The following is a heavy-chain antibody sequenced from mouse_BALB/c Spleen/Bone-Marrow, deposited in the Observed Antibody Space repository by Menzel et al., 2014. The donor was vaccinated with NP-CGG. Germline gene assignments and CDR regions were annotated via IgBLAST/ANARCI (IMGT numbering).Heavy chain of an antibody. CDR1: GFSFSSYA. Sequence: EVKLMESGGGLVKPGGSLELSCAASGFSFSSYAISWVRRTPEKRLEWVATISSGGSYTYYPDSVEGRFTISRDNAKNTLYLQMSSLRSEDTAMYYCARQRDGNYREFAYWGQGTLVTVSA. V-gene: IGHV5-9-3*01. J-gene: IGHJ3*01. CDR3: ARQRDGNYREFAY. CDR2: ISSGGSYT. D-gene: IGHD2-1*01.